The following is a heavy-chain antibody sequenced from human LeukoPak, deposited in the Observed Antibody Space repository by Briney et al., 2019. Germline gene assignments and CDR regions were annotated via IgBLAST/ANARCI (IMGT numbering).Heavy chain of an antibody. Sequence: ASVKVSCKASGYTFTTYYTHWVRQAPGQGLEWMGIINPSGGSTSYAQKFQGRVTMTRNTSISTAYMELSSLRSEDTAVYYCARDHGSYSPIDYWGQGTLVTVSS. CDR2: INPSGGST. CDR3: ARDHGSYSPIDY. J-gene: IGHJ4*02. V-gene: IGHV1-46*01. D-gene: IGHD1-26*01. CDR1: GYTFTTYY.